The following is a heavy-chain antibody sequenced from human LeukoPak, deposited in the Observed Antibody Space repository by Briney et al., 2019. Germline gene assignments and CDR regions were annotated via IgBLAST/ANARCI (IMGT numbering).Heavy chain of an antibody. Sequence: GGSLRLSCAASGFTFTSYWMSWVRQAPGKGLEWVANIKEDGSESYYVDSVKGRFNISRDNAKNSMYLQMNSLGAEDKAVYYCARNYFDYWGQGTLVTVSS. CDR2: IKEDGSES. CDR1: GFTFTSYW. CDR3: ARNYFDY. J-gene: IGHJ4*02. V-gene: IGHV3-7*04.